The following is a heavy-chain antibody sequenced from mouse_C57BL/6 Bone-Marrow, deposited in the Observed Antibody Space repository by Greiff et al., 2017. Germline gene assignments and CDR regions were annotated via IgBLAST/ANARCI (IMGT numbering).Heavy chain of an antibody. CDR2: IYPGDGDT. CDR1: GYAFSSSW. CDR3: ARGGSSGPFAY. Sequence: VKLQQSGPELVKPGASVKISCKASGYAFSSSWMNWVKQRPGKGLEWIGRIYPGDGDTNYNWKFKGKATLTADKSSSTAHMQLSSLTSEDSAVYFCARGGSSGPFAYWGQVTLVTVSA. D-gene: IGHD3-2*02. J-gene: IGHJ3*01. V-gene: IGHV1-82*01.